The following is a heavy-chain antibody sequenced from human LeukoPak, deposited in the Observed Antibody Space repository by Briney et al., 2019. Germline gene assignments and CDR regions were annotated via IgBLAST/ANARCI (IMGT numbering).Heavy chain of an antibody. J-gene: IGHJ6*03. CDR2: MNPNSGNT. Sequence: ASVKVSCKASGYTFTSYDINWVRQATGQGLEWMGWMNPNSGNTGYAQKFQGRVTITRNTSISTAYMELSSLRSEDTAVYYCARVPHESPYYYYYYYMDVWGKGTTVTVSS. CDR1: GYTFTSYD. CDR3: ARVPHESPYYYYYYYMDV. V-gene: IGHV1-8*03.